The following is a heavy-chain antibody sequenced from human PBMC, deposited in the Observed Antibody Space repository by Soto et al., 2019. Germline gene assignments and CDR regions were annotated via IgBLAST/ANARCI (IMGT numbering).Heavy chain of an antibody. CDR1: GFIFSSYW. J-gene: IGHJ4*01. Sequence: GSLRLSCAASGFIFSSYWMSWVRQAPGKGLEWVANIKLDGSEKYYVDSVKGRFTISRDNAKNSLFLQMDSLRAEDTAVYFCAGVAYSNGWIFDCWGQGTLVTVSS. CDR2: IKLDGSEK. V-gene: IGHV3-7*01. CDR3: AGVAYSNGWIFDC. D-gene: IGHD6-19*01.